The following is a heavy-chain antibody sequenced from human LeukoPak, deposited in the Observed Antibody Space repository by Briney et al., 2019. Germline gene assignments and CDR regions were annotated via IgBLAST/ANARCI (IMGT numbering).Heavy chain of an antibody. J-gene: IGHJ4*02. D-gene: IGHD3-10*01. CDR2: IGSAGDT. CDR1: GFTFSGYD. V-gene: IGHV3-13*01. CDR3: ARGYGSGSYAQLSFDY. Sequence: GGSLRLSCAASGFTFSGYDMHWVRHATGKGLEWVSAIGSAGDTYYPGSVKGRFTISRENAKNSLYLQMNSLRAGDTAVYYCARGYGSGSYAQLSFDYWGQGTLVTVSS.